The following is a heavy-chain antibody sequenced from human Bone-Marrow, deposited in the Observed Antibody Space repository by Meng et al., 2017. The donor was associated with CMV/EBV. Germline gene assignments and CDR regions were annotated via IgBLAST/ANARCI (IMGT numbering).Heavy chain of an antibody. V-gene: IGHV3-7*01. CDR1: GFSISNYW. J-gene: IGHJ4*02. D-gene: IGHD5-12*01. CDR3: AKNTGYHRLDN. CDR2: INGDGSVK. Sequence: GESLKISCVASGFSISNYWMDWVRRAPGEGLQWVATINGDGSVKAYVDSVEGRFTISRDNAKNSLYLHMNSLRAEDTALYYCAKNTGYHRLDNWGRGNLVTVSS.